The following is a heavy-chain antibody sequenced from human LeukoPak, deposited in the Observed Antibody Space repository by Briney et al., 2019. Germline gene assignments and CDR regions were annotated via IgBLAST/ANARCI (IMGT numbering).Heavy chain of an antibody. V-gene: IGHV4-4*07. CDR1: GGSFSIYY. D-gene: IGHD6-19*01. CDR3: ARKGGIAVAGPKRNWFDP. CDR2: IYTSGST. Sequence: SETLSLTCTVSGGSFSIYYWSWIRQPAGKGLEWIGRIYTSGSTNYIPSLKSRVTMSVDTSKNQFSLKLSSVTAADTAVYYCARKGGIAVAGPKRNWFDPWGQGTLVTVSS. J-gene: IGHJ5*02.